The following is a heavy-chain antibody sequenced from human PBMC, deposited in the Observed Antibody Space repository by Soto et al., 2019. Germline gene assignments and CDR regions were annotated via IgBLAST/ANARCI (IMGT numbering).Heavy chain of an antibody. CDR1: GGSISSSNW. V-gene: IGHV4-4*02. CDR3: ARFMTMVTNLAFDI. CDR2: IYYSGRT. Sequence: QVQLQESGPGLVKPSGTLSLTCAVSGGSISSSNWWSWVRQPPGKGLEWIVEIYYSGRTNYNPSLKRRVTISVDKSKNQFSLKLSSVTAADTAVYYCARFMTMVTNLAFDIWGQETMVTVSS. D-gene: IGHD4-17*01. J-gene: IGHJ3*02.